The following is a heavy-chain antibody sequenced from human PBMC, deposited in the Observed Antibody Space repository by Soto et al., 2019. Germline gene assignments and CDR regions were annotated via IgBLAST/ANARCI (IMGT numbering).Heavy chain of an antibody. Sequence: GGSLRLSCAASGFTFSNAWMNWVRQAPGKGLEWVGRIKSKTDGGTTDYAAPVKGRFTISRDDSKNTLYLQMNSLKTEDTAVYYCTTDSLKYDYYYYGMDVWGQGTTVTVSS. J-gene: IGHJ6*02. D-gene: IGHD3-16*01. CDR2: IKSKTDGGTT. CDR1: GFTFSNAW. CDR3: TTDSLKYDYYYYGMDV. V-gene: IGHV3-15*07.